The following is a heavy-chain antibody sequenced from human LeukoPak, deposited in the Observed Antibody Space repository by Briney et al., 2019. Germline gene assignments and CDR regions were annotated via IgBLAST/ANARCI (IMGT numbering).Heavy chain of an antibody. D-gene: IGHD1-26*01. CDR1: GITFSSYS. V-gene: IGHV3-48*01. CDR3: ARVFSGSFIFDAFDI. Sequence: GGSLRLSCVASGITFSSYSMNWVRQAPGKGLERVSYISSFSGTINYADSVKGRFTISRDNAKNSLYLQMNSLRAEDTAVYYCARVFSGSFIFDAFDIWGQGTMVTVSS. J-gene: IGHJ3*02. CDR2: ISSFSGTI.